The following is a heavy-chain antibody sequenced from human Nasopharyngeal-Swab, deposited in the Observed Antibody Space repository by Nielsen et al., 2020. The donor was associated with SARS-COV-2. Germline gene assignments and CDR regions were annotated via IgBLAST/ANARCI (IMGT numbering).Heavy chain of an antibody. Sequence: GSLKISCAASGFTVSSNYMSWVRQAPGKGLEWVSVIYSGGSTYYADSVKGRFTISRDNSKNTLYLQMNSLRAEDTAVYYCARREVGCSSTSCYDYWGQGPLVPVSS. CDR1: GFTVSSNY. D-gene: IGHD2-2*01. J-gene: IGHJ4*02. CDR3: ARREVGCSSTSCYDY. CDR2: IYSGGST. V-gene: IGHV3-53*01.